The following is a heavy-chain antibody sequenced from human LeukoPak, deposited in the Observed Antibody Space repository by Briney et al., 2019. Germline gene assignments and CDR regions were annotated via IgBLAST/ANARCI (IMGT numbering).Heavy chain of an antibody. J-gene: IGHJ1*01. D-gene: IGHD3-22*01. CDR2: IYHSGGT. V-gene: IGHV4-39*01. CDR1: GDSVSRSDSY. Sequence: SETLSLTCSVSGDSVSRSDSYWDWIRQPPGKGLEWIGTIYHSGGTYYSPSLKSRVTMSVDPSNNQFSLNLRSVTAADTAVYYCARRRYYDGSGYLEWGQGTLLSVSS. CDR3: ARRRYYDGSGYLE.